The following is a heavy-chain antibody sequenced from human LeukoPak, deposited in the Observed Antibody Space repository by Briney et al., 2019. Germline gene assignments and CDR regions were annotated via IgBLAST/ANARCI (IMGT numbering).Heavy chain of an antibody. CDR2: INPNSGGT. Sequence: ASVKVSCKASGYTFTGYYMHWVRQAPGQGLEWMGRINPNSGGTNYAQKFQGRVTMTRDTSISTAYMELSRLRSDDTAVYYCARDLGPLYYDFGSGYGCFDYWGQGTLVTVSS. CDR3: ARDLGPLYYDFGSGYGCFDY. J-gene: IGHJ4*02. V-gene: IGHV1-2*06. D-gene: IGHD3-3*01. CDR1: GYTFTGYY.